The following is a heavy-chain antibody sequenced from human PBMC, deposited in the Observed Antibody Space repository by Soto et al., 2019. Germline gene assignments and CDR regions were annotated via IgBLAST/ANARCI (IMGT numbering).Heavy chain of an antibody. D-gene: IGHD3-22*01. CDR3: ARVRDSSGYYYHRRGGFGMDV. V-gene: IGHV1-69*13. CDR2: IIPIFGTA. Sequence: ASVKVSCKASGGTFSSYAISWVRQAPGQGLEWMGGIIPIFGTANYAQKFQGRVTITADESTSTAYMELSSLRSEDTAVYYCARVRDSSGYYYHRRGGFGMDVWGQGTTVTVSS. J-gene: IGHJ6*02. CDR1: GGTFSSYA.